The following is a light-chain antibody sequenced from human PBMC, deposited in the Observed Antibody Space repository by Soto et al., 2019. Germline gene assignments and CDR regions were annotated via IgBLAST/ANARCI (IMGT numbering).Light chain of an antibody. J-gene: IGLJ3*02. CDR2: DDN. CDR1: NIGTKG. CDR3: QVWDGGSRQVV. V-gene: IGLV3-21*02. Sequence: SYELTQPPSVSVAPRQTATITCGGNNIGTKGVHWYQEKPGQAPVLVVYDDNDRPSGIPERFSGSSSANTATLTISRVEAGDEADYYCQVWDGGSRQVVFGGGTKLTVL.